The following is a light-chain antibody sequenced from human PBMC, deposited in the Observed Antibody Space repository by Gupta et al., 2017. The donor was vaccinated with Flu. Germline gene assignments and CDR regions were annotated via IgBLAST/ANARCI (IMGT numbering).Light chain of an antibody. CDR3: AAWDDSLSGQGV. CDR2: RSN. Sequence: SVLTQPPSASATPGQTVTISCSGSSSNIGTNYVYWYQQLPGTAPKLLIYRSNQRPSGVPDRFSGSKSGTSASLTISGLRSEDEADYYCAAWDDSLSGQGVFGGGTKLTVL. CDR1: SSNIGTNY. V-gene: IGLV1-47*01. J-gene: IGLJ3*02.